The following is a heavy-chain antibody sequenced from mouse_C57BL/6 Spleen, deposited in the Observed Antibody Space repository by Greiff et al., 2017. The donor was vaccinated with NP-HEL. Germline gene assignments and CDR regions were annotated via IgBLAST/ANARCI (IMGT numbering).Heavy chain of an antibody. J-gene: IGHJ2*01. D-gene: IGHD2-1*01. CDR1: GYAFTNYL. CDR2: INPGSGGT. Sequence: VKLMESGAELVRPGTSVKVSCKASGYAFTNYLIEWVKQRPGQGLEWIGVINPGSGGTNYNEKFKGKATLTADKSSSTAYMQLSSLTSEDSAVYFCARSGGNPDYWGQGTTLTVSS. CDR3: ARSGGNPDY. V-gene: IGHV1-54*01.